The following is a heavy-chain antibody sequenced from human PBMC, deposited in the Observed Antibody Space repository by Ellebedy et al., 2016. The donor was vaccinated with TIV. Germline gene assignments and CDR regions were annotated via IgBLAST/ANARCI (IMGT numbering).Heavy chain of an antibody. J-gene: IGHJ4*02. Sequence: GGSLRLXXAASGFTFSSYAMSWVRQAPGKGLEWVSTISATAASTYYADAVRGRFTISRDNSKNTLYLQMNSLRAEDTAVYCCAKTDGSGSYVAYDYWGQGILVTVSS. CDR3: AKTDGSGSYVAYDY. CDR2: ISATAAST. V-gene: IGHV3-23*01. CDR1: GFTFSSYA. D-gene: IGHD3-10*01.